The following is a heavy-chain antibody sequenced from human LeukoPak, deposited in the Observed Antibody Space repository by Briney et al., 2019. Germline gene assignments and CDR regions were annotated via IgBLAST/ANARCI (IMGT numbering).Heavy chain of an antibody. CDR2: ISAYNGNT. CDR1: GYTFTSYG. CDR3: ARVLSNMPRFDP. V-gene: IGHV1-18*01. Sequence: ASVKVSCKASGYTFTSYGISWVRQAPGQGLEWMGWISAYNGNTNYAQKPQGRVTMTTDTSTSTAYMELRSLRSDDTAVYYCARVLSNMPRFDPWGQGTLVTVSS. D-gene: IGHD2-2*01. J-gene: IGHJ5*02.